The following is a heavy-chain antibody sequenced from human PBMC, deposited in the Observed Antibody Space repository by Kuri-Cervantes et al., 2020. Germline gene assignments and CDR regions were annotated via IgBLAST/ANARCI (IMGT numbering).Heavy chain of an antibody. CDR2: ISNDGSAT. Sequence: GESLKISCEASGFNFNAYSMHWVRQAPGKGLEWVAVISNDGSATHYAASVRGRFTVSRDNAKSTLYLQMSGLRAEGTAVYYCATGDNHAYSYWGQGTLVTVSS. D-gene: IGHD3-16*01. CDR1: GFNFNAYS. V-gene: IGHV3-30-3*01. CDR3: ATGDNHAYSY. J-gene: IGHJ4*02.